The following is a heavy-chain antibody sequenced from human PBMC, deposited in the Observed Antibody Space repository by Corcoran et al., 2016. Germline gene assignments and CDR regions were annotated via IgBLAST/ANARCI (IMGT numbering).Heavy chain of an antibody. D-gene: IGHD2-21*02. J-gene: IGHJ4*02. V-gene: IGHV4-39*01. CDR3: ASHRPKWLLSGCFDY. CDR1: GGSISSSSYY. Sequence: QLQLQESGPGLVKPSETLSLTCTVSGGSISSSSYYWGWIRQPPGKGLEWIGSIYYSGSTYYNPSLKSRVTISVDTSKNQFSLKLSSVTAADTAVYYCASHRPKWLLSGCFDYWGQGTRVTVSS. CDR2: IYYSGST.